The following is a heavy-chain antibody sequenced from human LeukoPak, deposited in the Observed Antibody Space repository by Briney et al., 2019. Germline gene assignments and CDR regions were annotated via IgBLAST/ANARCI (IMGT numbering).Heavy chain of an antibody. CDR3: ARDSGQQLVPELIDY. J-gene: IGHJ4*02. V-gene: IGHV1-2*02. Sequence: GASVKVSCKASGYTFTGYYMHWVRQAPGQGLEWMGWINPNSGGTNYAQKFQGRVTMTRDTSISTAYMELSRLRSDDTAVYYCARDSGQQLVPELIDYWGQGTLVTVSS. CDR1: GYTFTGYY. D-gene: IGHD6-13*01. CDR2: INPNSGGT.